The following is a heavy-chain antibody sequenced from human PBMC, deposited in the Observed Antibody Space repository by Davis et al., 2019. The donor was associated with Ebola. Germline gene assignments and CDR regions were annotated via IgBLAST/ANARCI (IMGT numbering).Heavy chain of an antibody. Sequence: PSETLSLTCTVSGVSISRHYWSWIRQPPGKRLAWIGSFYYTGSAYYNSSLASRATISVDTSKNQFSLKLTSVTAADTAMYYCSERGSSVWGQGTLVTVSS. D-gene: IGHD3-10*01. CDR3: SERGSSV. V-gene: IGHV4-59*03. J-gene: IGHJ4*02. CDR2: FYYTGSA. CDR1: GVSISRHY.